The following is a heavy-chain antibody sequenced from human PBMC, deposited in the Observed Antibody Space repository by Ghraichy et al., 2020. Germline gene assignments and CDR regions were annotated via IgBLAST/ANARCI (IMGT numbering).Heavy chain of an antibody. D-gene: IGHD6-19*01. CDR3: AREVGSRGWYSIDY. Sequence: GRSLRLSCVASGFTFSTYAMAWARQAPGKGLEWVSTIRPAGDITYYTGSVRGRFSISRDNSKTTVFLQMNDLGVDDTAFYYCAREVGSRGWYSIDYWGQGTLVTVSS. J-gene: IGHJ4*02. V-gene: IGHV3-23*01. CDR1: GFTFSTYA. CDR2: IRPAGDIT.